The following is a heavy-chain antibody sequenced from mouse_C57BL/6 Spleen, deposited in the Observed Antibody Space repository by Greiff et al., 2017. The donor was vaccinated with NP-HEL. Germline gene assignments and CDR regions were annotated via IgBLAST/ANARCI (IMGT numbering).Heavy chain of an antibody. Sequence: EVQLVESGGGLVKPGGSLKLSCAASGFTFSDYGMHWVRQAPEKGLEWVAYISSGSSTIYYADTVKGRFTISRDNAKNTLFLQMTSLRSEDTAMYYCARPYYGSSPHYYAMDYWGQGTSVTVSS. CDR3: ARPYYGSSPHYYAMDY. CDR1: GFTFSDYG. D-gene: IGHD1-1*01. J-gene: IGHJ4*01. CDR2: ISSGSSTI. V-gene: IGHV5-17*01.